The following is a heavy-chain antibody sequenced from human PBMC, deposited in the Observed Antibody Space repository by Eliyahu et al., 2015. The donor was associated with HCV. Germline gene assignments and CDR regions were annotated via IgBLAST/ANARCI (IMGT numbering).Heavy chain of an antibody. CDR3: ARVKLEGDYGDYGDAFDI. J-gene: IGHJ3*02. D-gene: IGHD4-17*01. CDR1: GGSXSSGGYY. CDR2: IYYSGST. V-gene: IGHV4-31*03. Sequence: QVQLQESGPGLVKPSQTLSLTCTXSGGSXSSGGYYWSWIRQHPGKGLEWIGYIYYSGSTYYNPSLKSRVTISVDTSKNQFSLKLSSVTAADTAVYYCARVKLEGDYGDYGDAFDIWGQGTMVTVSS.